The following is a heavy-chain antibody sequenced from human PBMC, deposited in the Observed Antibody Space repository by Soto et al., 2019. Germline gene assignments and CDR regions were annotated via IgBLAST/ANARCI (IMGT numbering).Heavy chain of an antibody. J-gene: IGHJ6*02. Sequence: EVQLVESGGGLVQPGRSLRLSCAASGFTFDDYAMHWVRQAPGKGLEWVSGISWNSGSIGYADSVKGRFTISRDNAKNSLYLKMNSLRADDTASYYCAKHLGALVYGMDVWCQGTTITVSS. D-gene: IGHD6-6*01. CDR1: GFTFDDYA. CDR2: ISWNSGSI. CDR3: AKHLGALVYGMDV. V-gene: IGHV3-9*01.